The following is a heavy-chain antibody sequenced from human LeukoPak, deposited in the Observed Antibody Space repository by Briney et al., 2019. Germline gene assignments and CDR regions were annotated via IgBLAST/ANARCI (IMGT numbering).Heavy chain of an antibody. J-gene: IGHJ4*02. D-gene: IGHD5-18*01. CDR2: ISAYNGNT. Sequence: ASVKVSCKASGYTFTSYGISWVRQAPGQGLEWMGWISAYNGNTNYAQKLQGRVTMTTDTSTSTAYMELRSLRSGDTAVYYCAREGSDTAMVLYYFDYWGQGTLVTVSS. V-gene: IGHV1-18*01. CDR1: GYTFTSYG. CDR3: AREGSDTAMVLYYFDY.